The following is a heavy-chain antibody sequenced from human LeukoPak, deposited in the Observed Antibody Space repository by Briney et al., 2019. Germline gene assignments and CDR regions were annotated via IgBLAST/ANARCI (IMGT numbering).Heavy chain of an antibody. CDR3: AREMLEYYYDSSGLDY. CDR2: IYTSGST. CDR1: GGSISSYY. Sequence: SETLSLTCTVSGGSISSYYWSWIRQPAGKGLEWIGRIYTSGSTNYNTSLKSRVTMSVDTSKNQFSLKLSSVTAADTAVYYCAREMLEYYYDSSGLDYWGQGTLVTVSS. J-gene: IGHJ4*02. V-gene: IGHV4-4*07. D-gene: IGHD3-22*01.